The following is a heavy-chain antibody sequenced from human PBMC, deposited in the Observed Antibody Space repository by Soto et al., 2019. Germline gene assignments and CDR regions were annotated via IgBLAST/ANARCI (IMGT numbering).Heavy chain of an antibody. CDR3: ARHPASPYGDYFDY. J-gene: IGHJ4*02. V-gene: IGHV4-59*08. CDR1: GGSISSYY. Sequence: SETLSLTCTVSGGSISSYYWSWIRQPPGKGLEWIGYIYYSGSTNYNPSLKSRVTISVDTSKNQFSLKLSSVTAADTAVYYCARHPASPYGDYFDYWGQGTLVTVSS. D-gene: IGHD4-17*01. CDR2: IYYSGST.